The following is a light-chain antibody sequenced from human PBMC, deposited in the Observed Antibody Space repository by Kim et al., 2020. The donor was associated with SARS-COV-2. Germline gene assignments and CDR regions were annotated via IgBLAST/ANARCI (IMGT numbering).Light chain of an antibody. Sequence: QPVLTQSPSASASLGASVKLTCTLSSRHSSYAIAWLQQQPEKGPRYLMKVNSDGSQTRGDGIPDRFSGSSSGDARYLSISNLQSEDEADFYCQTWGTGFVVFGRGTQLTVL. CDR2: VNSDGSQ. V-gene: IGLV4-69*01. J-gene: IGLJ2*01. CDR1: SRHSSYA. CDR3: QTWGTGFVV.